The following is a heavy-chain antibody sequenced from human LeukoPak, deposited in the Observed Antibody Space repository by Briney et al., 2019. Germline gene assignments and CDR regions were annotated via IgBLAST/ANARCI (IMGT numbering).Heavy chain of an antibody. D-gene: IGHD3-22*01. V-gene: IGHV3-7*01. CDR1: GFTFSNYA. CDR2: IKEDGSEK. CDR3: ARDLYRIVVVPHYFDY. J-gene: IGHJ4*02. Sequence: GGSLRLSCAASGFTFSNYAMSWVRQAPGKGLEWVANIKEDGSEKYYVDSVKGRFTISRDNAKKSLYLQMNSLRAEDTAVYYCARDLYRIVVVPHYFDYWGQGTLVTVSS.